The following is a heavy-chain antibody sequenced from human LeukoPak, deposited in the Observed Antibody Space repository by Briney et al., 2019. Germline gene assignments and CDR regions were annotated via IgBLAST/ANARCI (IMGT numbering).Heavy chain of an antibody. Sequence: GGSLRLSCAASGFTFSSYAMSWVRQAPGKGLEWVSAISGSGGSTYYADSVKGRFTISRDNSKNTLYLQMNSLRAEDTAVYYCAKTLGVYSSSWYYFDYWGQGTLVTVSS. J-gene: IGHJ4*02. D-gene: IGHD6-13*01. CDR3: AKTLGVYSSSWYYFDY. CDR1: GFTFSSYA. CDR2: ISGSGGST. V-gene: IGHV3-23*01.